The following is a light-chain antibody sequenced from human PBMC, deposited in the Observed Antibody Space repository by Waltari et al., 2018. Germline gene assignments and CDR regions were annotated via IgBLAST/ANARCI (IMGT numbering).Light chain of an antibody. CDR2: GTR. Sequence: QSVLTQPPSVSGAPGQRVTISCTGSSSNIGAGYDVHWYQQLPGTAPKLLIYGTRNRPSGLRHRFSGAKSGPSASLAITGGRAEDEADYFGQSYDSSLGGSVFGGGTKLTVL. CDR1: SSNIGAGYD. V-gene: IGLV1-40*01. J-gene: IGLJ3*02. CDR3: QSYDSSLGGSV.